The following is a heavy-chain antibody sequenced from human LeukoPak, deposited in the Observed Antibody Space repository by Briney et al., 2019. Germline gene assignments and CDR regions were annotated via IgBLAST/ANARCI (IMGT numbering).Heavy chain of an antibody. CDR1: RGSISSSGYY. V-gene: IGHV4-39*01. D-gene: IGHD1-26*01. CDR3: ARHEYSGSYYGLSWFDP. Sequence: PSETLSLTCTVSRGSISSSGYYWGWIRQPPGKGPEWIASIYYSGSTSNNPSLKTRLTISVDTSKNQLSLKLSSLTAADTAVYYCARHEYSGSYYGLSWFDPWGQGTLVTV. J-gene: IGHJ5*02. CDR2: IYYSGST.